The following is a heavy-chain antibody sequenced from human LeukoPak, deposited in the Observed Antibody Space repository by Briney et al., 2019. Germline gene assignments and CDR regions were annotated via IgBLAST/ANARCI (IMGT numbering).Heavy chain of an antibody. CDR3: ARANYGSGSLY. V-gene: IGHV3-11*01. J-gene: IGHJ4*02. CDR2: ISSSVITI. D-gene: IGHD3-10*01. CDR1: GFTFSDYY. Sequence: GGSLRLSCAASGFTFSDYYMSWIRQAPGKGLEWVSYISSSVITIYHAESLKGRFTISRDNAKNSLYLKMNSLRAEDTAVYYCARANYGSGSLYWGQGTLVTVSS.